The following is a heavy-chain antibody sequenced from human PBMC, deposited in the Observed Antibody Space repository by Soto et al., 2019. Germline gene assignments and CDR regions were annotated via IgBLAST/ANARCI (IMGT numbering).Heavy chain of an antibody. V-gene: IGHV5-10-1*01. CDR1: GYSFTSYW. CDR3: ARHYPPGDYYYYGMDV. Sequence: PGESLKISCKGSGYSFTSYWISWVRQMPGKGLEWMGRIDPSDSYTNYSPSFQGHVTISADKSISTAYLQWSSLKASDTAMYYCARHYPPGDYYYYGMDVWGQGTTVTVSS. CDR2: IDPSDSYT. D-gene: IGHD1-1*01. J-gene: IGHJ6*02.